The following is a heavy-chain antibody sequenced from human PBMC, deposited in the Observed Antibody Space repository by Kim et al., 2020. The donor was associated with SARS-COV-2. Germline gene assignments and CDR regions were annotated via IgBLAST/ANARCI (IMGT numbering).Heavy chain of an antibody. CDR2: IGGSGSAI. J-gene: IGHJ5*02. CDR1: GFTFSDYY. CDR3: AKAWNVPCCFDP. Sequence: GGSLRLSCAASGFTFSDYYMTWIRQAPGKGLEWISYIGGSGSAIYYADSLKGRFTVSRDNAKNTLYLQMNSLTVDDTAVYYCAKAWNVPCCFDPWGQGAL. V-gene: IGHV3-11*01. D-gene: IGHD1-1*01.